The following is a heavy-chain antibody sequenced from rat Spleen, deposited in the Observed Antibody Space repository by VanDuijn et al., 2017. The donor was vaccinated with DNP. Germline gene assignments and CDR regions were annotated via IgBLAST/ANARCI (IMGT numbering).Heavy chain of an antibody. Sequence: EVQLVESGGGLVQPGRSLKLSCAASGFTFSNYGMAWVRQAPTKGLEWVASISTSGGSTYYRDSVKGRFTISRDNAKSTLYLQMDSLRSEDTATYYCATDLITTRVYWGQGTLVTVSS. CDR2: ISTSGGST. V-gene: IGHV5-27*01. CDR3: ATDLITTRVY. CDR1: GFTFSNYG. J-gene: IGHJ3*01. D-gene: IGHD1-10*01.